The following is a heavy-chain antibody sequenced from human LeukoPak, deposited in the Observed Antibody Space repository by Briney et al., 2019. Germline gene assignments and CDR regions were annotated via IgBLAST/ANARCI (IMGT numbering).Heavy chain of an antibody. J-gene: IGHJ4*02. D-gene: IGHD3-22*01. CDR3: AGFYYYDSSGYLDY. V-gene: IGHV1-2*06. CDR2: INPNSGGT. Sequence: ASVKVSCKASGYTFTGYYMHWVRQAPGQGLEWMGRINPNSGGTNYAQKFQGRVTMTRDTSISTAYMELSRLRSDDTAVYYCAGFYYYDSSGYLDYWGQGTLVTVSS. CDR1: GYTFTGYY.